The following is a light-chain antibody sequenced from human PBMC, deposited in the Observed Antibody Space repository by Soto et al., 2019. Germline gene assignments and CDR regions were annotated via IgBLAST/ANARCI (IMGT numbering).Light chain of an antibody. Sequence: DIRMTHSPSAVSASVGDRATITFRASQSISSWLAWYQQKPGKAPKLLIYKASSLESGVPSRFSGSGSGTEFTITISSLQPDDFATYYCQQYNTFWTFGQGTKVDIK. CDR1: QSISSW. V-gene: IGKV1-5*03. CDR2: KAS. J-gene: IGKJ1*01. CDR3: QQYNTFWT.